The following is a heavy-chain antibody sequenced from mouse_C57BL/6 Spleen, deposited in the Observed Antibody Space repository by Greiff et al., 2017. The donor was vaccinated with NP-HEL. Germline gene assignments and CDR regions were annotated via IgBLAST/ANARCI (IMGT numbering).Heavy chain of an antibody. CDR1: GFTFSDYG. D-gene: IGHD2-3*01. J-gene: IGHJ3*01. CDR3: ARFDGYYRFAY. CDR2: ISSGSSTI. Sequence: EVKLQESGGGLVKPGGSLKLPCAASGFTFSDYGMHWVRQAPEKGLEWVAYISSGSSTIYYADTVKGRFTISRDNAKNTLFLQMTSLRSEDTAMYYCARFDGYYRFAYWGQGTLVTVSA. V-gene: IGHV5-17*01.